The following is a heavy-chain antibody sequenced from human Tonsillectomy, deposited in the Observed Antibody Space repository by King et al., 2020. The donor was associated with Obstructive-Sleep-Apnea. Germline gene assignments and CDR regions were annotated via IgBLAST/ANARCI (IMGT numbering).Heavy chain of an antibody. J-gene: IGHJ4*02. CDR2: ISGNSNSI. Sequence: VQLVESGGNLVQPGRSLRLSCAASGFIFNNYAMHWVRQVPGKGLEWVSGISGNSNSILYADSVKGRFTMSRENAKNSLYLEMNSLRPEDTAFYYCTKDTDYDILTGYFDHWGQGTLVTVSS. D-gene: IGHD3-9*01. CDR3: TKDTDYDILTGYFDH. V-gene: IGHV3-9*01. CDR1: GFIFNNYA.